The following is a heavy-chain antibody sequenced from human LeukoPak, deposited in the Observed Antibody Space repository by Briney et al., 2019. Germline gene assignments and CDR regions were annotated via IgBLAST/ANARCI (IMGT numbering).Heavy chain of an antibody. V-gene: IGHV4-34*01. D-gene: IGHD6-13*01. CDR1: GGSFGGYY. CDR3: ATLAAAAGIYYYYYMDV. J-gene: IGHJ6*03. CDR2: INHSGST. Sequence: PSETLSLTCAVYGGSFGGYYWSWIRQPPGKGLEWIGEINHSGSTNYNPSLKSRVTISVDTSKNQFSLKLSSVTAADTAVYYCATLAAAAGIYYYYYMDVWGKGTTVTISS.